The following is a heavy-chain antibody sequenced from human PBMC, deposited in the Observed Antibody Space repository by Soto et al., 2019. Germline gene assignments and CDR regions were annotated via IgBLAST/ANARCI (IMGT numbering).Heavy chain of an antibody. Sequence: GGSLRLSCAASGFTFSNAWMSWVRQAPGKGLEWVGRIKSKTDGGTTDYAAPVKGRFTISRNESKNTLYLQMNSLKTEDTAVYYCTTGHCSGGSGYSDYFDYWGQGTLVTVSS. V-gene: IGHV3-15*01. CDR1: GFTFSNAW. CDR2: IKSKTDGGTT. J-gene: IGHJ4*02. CDR3: TTGHCSGGSGYSDYFDY. D-gene: IGHD2-15*01.